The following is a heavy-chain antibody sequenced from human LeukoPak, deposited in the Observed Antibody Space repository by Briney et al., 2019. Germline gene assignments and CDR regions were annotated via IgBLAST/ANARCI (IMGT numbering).Heavy chain of an antibody. Sequence: SETLSLTCTVSGGSISSYYRSWIRHPPGKGLEWVGYIYYSGSTNYNPSLPSRVTISVDTTKNQFSLKLSSVTAADTAVYYCARGGGTIFGVVIDRFDPWGQGTLVTVSS. CDR3: ARGGGTIFGVVIDRFDP. V-gene: IGHV4-59*01. CDR1: GGSISSYY. J-gene: IGHJ5*02. D-gene: IGHD3-3*01. CDR2: IYYSGST.